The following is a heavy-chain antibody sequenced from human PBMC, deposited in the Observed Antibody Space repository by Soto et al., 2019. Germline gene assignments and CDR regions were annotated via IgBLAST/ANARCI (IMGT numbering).Heavy chain of an antibody. CDR3: AKEYDYVWGSYRHFDY. Sequence: GGSLRLSCAASGFTFSSYGMHWVRQAPGKGLEWVAVMSYDGSNKYYADSVKGRFTISRDNSKNTLYLQMNSLRAEDTAVYYCAKEYDYVWGSYRHFDYWGQGTLVTVSS. CDR2: MSYDGSNK. D-gene: IGHD3-16*02. J-gene: IGHJ4*02. V-gene: IGHV3-30*18. CDR1: GFTFSSYG.